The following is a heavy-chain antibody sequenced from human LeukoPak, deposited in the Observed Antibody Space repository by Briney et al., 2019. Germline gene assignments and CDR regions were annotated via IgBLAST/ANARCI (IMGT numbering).Heavy chain of an antibody. J-gene: IGHJ6*02. CDR3: ARDLGELLGYYGMDV. D-gene: IGHD3-10*01. CDR1: GFTFSSYA. V-gene: IGHV3-30-3*01. Sequence: GGSLRLSCSASGFTFSSYAMHWVRQAPGKGLEGGAVISYDGSNKYYADSVKGRFTISRDNSKNTLYLQMNSLRAEDTAVYYCARDLGELLGYYGMDVWGQGTTVTVSS. CDR2: ISYDGSNK.